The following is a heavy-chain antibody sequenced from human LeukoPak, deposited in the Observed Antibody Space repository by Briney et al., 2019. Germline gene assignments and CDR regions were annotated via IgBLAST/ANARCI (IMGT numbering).Heavy chain of an antibody. CDR2: IIPIFGTA. J-gene: IGHJ3*02. V-gene: IGHV1-69*13. D-gene: IGHD2-15*01. Sequence: GASVKVSCKASGGTFRSSGISWVRQAPGQGLEWMGGIIPIFGTANYAQKFQGRVTITADESTSTAYMELSSLRSEDTAAYYCARVTNGLGYCSGGSCYGAFDIWGQGTMVTVSS. CDR1: GGTFRSSG. CDR3: ARVTNGLGYCSGGSCYGAFDI.